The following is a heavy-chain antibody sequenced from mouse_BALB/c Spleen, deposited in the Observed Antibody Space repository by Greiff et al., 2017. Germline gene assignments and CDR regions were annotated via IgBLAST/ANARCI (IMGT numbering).Heavy chain of an antibody. CDR3: ARTYYDYDEGFAY. Sequence: VQVVESGPGLVQPSQSLSITCTVSGFSLTSYGVHWVRQSPGKGLEWLGVIWSGGSTDYNAAFISRLSISKDNSKSQVFFKMNSLQANDTAIYYCARTYYDYDEGFAYWGQGTLVTVSA. D-gene: IGHD2-4*01. J-gene: IGHJ3*01. CDR1: GFSLTSYG. CDR2: IWSGGST. V-gene: IGHV2-2*02.